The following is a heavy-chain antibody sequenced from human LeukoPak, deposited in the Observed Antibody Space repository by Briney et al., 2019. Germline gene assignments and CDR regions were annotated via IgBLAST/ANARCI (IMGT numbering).Heavy chain of an antibody. Sequence: ASVKVSCKASGYTFTSYDINWVRQATGQGLEWMGWMNPNSGNTGYAQKFQGRVTMTRNTSISTAYMELSSLRSEDTAAYYCARGGGQRITIFGVVTHSYYYYYGMDVWGQGTTVTVSS. D-gene: IGHD3-3*01. J-gene: IGHJ6*02. CDR2: MNPNSGNT. CDR1: GYTFTSYD. V-gene: IGHV1-8*01. CDR3: ARGGGQRITIFGVVTHSYYYYYGMDV.